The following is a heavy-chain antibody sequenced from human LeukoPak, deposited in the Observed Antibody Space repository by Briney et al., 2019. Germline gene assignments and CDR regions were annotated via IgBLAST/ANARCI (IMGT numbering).Heavy chain of an antibody. J-gene: IGHJ4*02. V-gene: IGHV1-2*02. CDR1: GYTFTGYY. CDR2: INPNSGGT. CDR3: ARLGGVRFGESRPYYFDY. D-gene: IGHD3-10*01. Sequence: ASVKVSCKASGYTFTGYYMHWVRQAPGQGLEWMGWINPNSGGTNYAQKFQGRVTMTRATSISTAYMELSRLRSDDTAVYYCARLGGVRFGESRPYYFDYWGQGTLVTVSS.